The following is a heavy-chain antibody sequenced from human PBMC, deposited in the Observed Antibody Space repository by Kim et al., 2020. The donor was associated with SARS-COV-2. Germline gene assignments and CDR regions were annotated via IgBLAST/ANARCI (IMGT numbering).Heavy chain of an antibody. CDR2: ISAYNGNT. CDR1: GYTFTSYG. J-gene: IGHJ4*02. V-gene: IGHV1-18*04. Sequence: ASVKVSCKASGYTFTSYGISWVRQAPGQGLEWMGWISAYNGNTNYAQKLQGRVTMTTDTSTSTAYMELRSLRSDDTAVYYCARDKNIRYFDWLFRYYFDYWGQGTLVTVSS. D-gene: IGHD3-9*01. CDR3: ARDKNIRYFDWLFRYYFDY.